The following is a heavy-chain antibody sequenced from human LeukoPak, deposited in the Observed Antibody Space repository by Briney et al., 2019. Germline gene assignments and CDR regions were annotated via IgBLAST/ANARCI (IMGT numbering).Heavy chain of an antibody. CDR3: ARWDSGERFHDAFDI. J-gene: IGHJ3*02. D-gene: IGHD1-26*01. V-gene: IGHV4-59*08. CDR2: IYHSGST. Sequence: SETLTLTCTVSGGSISSYYWSWIRQPPGKGLEWIGSIYHSGSTYYNPSLKSRVTISVDTSKNQFSLKLRSVTAADTALYYCARWDSGERFHDAFDISGQGTRVTVSS. CDR1: GGSISSYY.